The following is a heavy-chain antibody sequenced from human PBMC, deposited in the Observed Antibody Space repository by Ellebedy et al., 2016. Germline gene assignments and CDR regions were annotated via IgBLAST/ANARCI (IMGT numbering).Heavy chain of an antibody. CDR2: ISGSGAFT. CDR3: AKEAGSGGDRVGYYWKYYNMDV. Sequence: GESLKISCAASGFTFSTYAMTWVRQAPGKGLEWVSTISGSGAFTYYADSLKGRFAISRDNSKNTLYLQMNSLRTEDTAVYFWAKEAGSGGDRVGYYWKYYNMDVWGKGTTVTVSS. CDR1: GFTFSTYA. V-gene: IGHV3-23*01. D-gene: IGHD3-22*01. J-gene: IGHJ6*03.